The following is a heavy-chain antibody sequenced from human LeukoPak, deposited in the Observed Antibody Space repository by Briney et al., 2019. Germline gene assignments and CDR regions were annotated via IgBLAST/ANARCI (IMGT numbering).Heavy chain of an antibody. D-gene: IGHD6-6*01. CDR1: GYSFTSYW. CDR3: ARLRAARPRYFQH. Sequence: GESLQISCKGSGYSFTSYWIGWVRQMPGKGLEWMGIIYPGDSDTRYSPSFQGQVTISADKSISTAYLQWSSLKASDTAMYYCARLRAARPRYFQHWGQGTLVTVSS. J-gene: IGHJ1*01. V-gene: IGHV5-51*01. CDR2: IYPGDSDT.